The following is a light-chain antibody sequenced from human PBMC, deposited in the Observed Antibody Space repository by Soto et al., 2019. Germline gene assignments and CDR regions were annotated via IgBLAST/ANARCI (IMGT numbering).Light chain of an antibody. V-gene: IGKV3-15*01. CDR1: QSVSSSY. CDR3: QQYNNWPWT. J-gene: IGKJ1*01. Sequence: EIVLTQSPGTLSLSPGERATLSCRASQSVSSSYLAWYPQKPGQAPRLLIYGASTRAPGFPARFSGSGSGTDFTLTISSLQSEDFAVYYCQQYNNWPWTFGQGTKVDI. CDR2: GAS.